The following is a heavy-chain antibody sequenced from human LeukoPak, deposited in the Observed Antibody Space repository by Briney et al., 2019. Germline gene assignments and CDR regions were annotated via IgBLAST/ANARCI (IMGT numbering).Heavy chain of an antibody. D-gene: IGHD3-16*01. J-gene: IGHJ4*02. CDR2: INWNGGST. V-gene: IGHV3-20*04. Sequence: GGSLRLSCAASGFTFDDYGMSWVRQAPGKGLEWVSGINWNGGSTGYADSVKGRFTISRDNAKNSLYLQMNSLRAEDTAVYYCARDKMITFGGVAFDYWGQGTLVTVSS. CDR1: GFTFDDYG. CDR3: ARDKMITFGGVAFDY.